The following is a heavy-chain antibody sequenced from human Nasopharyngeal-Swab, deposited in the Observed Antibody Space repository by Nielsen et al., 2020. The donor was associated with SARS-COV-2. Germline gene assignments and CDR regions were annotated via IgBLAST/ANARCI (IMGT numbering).Heavy chain of an antibody. CDR1: GFTFSSYN. CDR3: ARDEGLIPLDY. Sequence: GQSLKISCAASGFTFSSYNMNWVRQAPGKGLEWVSSISSSSSYIYYADSVKGRFTISRDNAKNSLYLQMNSLRAEDTAVYYCARDEGLIPLDYWGQGTLVTVSS. J-gene: IGHJ4*02. CDR2: ISSSSSYI. D-gene: IGHD2-8*01. V-gene: IGHV3-21*01.